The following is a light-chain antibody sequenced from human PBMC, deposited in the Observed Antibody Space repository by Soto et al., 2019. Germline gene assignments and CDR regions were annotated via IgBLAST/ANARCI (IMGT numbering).Light chain of an antibody. J-gene: IGKJ1*01. CDR2: DVS. CDR3: QHYNSYSEA. CDR1: QNINAW. Sequence: DIQVTQAPSNLSASVGASVTISCRASQNINAWLAWYQQKPGKAPKLLIYDVSTLDSGVPSRFSGSASGTEFTLTINNLESDDFATYYCQHYNSYSEAFGQGTKVDIK. V-gene: IGKV1-5*01.